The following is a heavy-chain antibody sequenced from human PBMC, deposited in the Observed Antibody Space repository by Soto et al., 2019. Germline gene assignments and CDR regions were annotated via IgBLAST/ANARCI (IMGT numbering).Heavy chain of an antibody. D-gene: IGHD6-6*01. CDR2: ISGSGGST. CDR1: GFTFSSYA. Sequence: GGSLRLSCAASGFTFSSYAMSWVRQAPGKGLEWVSAISGSGGSTYYADSVKGRFTISRDNSKNTLYLQMNSLRAEDTAVYYCAKDILWSSSSSGMDVWGQGTTVTVSS. CDR3: AKDILWSSSSSGMDV. V-gene: IGHV3-23*01. J-gene: IGHJ6*02.